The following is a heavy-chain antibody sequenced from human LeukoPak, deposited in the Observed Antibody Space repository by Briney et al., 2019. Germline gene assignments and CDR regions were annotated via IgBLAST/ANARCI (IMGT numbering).Heavy chain of an antibody. Sequence: ASVRVSCKPSGYTFTGYAMQWGPDAPGERVWGRGWINVAKGKTTYTQKFRGRVTITRDTSASTAYMELSSLRSEDTAVYYCASSVPLYYYDSSGYYRGSYYYGMDVWGKGTTVTVSS. D-gene: IGHD3-22*01. J-gene: IGHJ6*04. CDR3: ASSVPLYYYDSSGYYRGSYYYGMDV. CDR2: INVAKGKT. V-gene: IGHV1-3*01. CDR1: GYTFTGYA.